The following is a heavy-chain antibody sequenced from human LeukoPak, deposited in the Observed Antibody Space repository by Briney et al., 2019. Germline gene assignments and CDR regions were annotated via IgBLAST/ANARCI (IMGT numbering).Heavy chain of an antibody. CDR1: GGSFSGYY. CDR3: ATYGSGRADY. CDR2: INHGGST. J-gene: IGHJ4*02. V-gene: IGHV4-34*01. D-gene: IGHD3-10*01. Sequence: SETLSLTCAVYGGSFSGYYWSWIRQPPGKGLEWIGEINHGGSTNYNPSLKSRVTISVDTSKNQFSLKLSSVTAADTAVYYCATYGSGRADYWGQGTLVTVSS.